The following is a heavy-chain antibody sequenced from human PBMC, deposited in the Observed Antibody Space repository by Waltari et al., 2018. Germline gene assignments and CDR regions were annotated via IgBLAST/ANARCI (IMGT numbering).Heavy chain of an antibody. V-gene: IGHV1-69*05. CDR2: IIPSFGPA. CDR3: ARDSDGNDFWSGYFV. CDR1: GGTFSSYA. J-gene: IGHJ4*02. D-gene: IGHD3-3*01. Sequence: QVQLVQSGAEVKKPGSSVKVSCKASGGTFSSYAISWVRQAPGQGLEWMGGIIPSFGPANYAQKFQGRVTITTDESTSTAYMELSSLRSEDTAVNYCARDSDGNDFWSGYFVWGQGTLFTVSS.